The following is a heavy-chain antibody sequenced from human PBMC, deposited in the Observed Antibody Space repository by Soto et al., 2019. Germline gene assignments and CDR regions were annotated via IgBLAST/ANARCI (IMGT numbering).Heavy chain of an antibody. CDR1: GFTCSSYS. J-gene: IGHJ4*02. Sequence: GPLRLSCAASGFTCSSYSMNWVRQAPGKGLEWVSSISSSSSYIYYADSVKGRFTISRDNAKNSLYLQMNSLRAEDTAVYYCARDPPATRPYYFDYWGQGTLVTVSS. V-gene: IGHV3-21*01. CDR3: ARDPPATRPYYFDY. CDR2: ISSSSSYI. D-gene: IGHD2-2*01.